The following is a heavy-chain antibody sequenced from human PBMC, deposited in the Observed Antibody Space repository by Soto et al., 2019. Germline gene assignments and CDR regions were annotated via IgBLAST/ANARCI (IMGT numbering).Heavy chain of an antibody. D-gene: IGHD3-10*01. CDR1: GGIFSTYA. J-gene: IGHJ4*02. V-gene: IGHV1-69*13. CDR3: ARDRDDYGSGNYYNRIDF. CDR2: IIPLFGTP. Sequence: SVKVSCKASGGIFSTYAISWLRQAPGPGLEWMGGIIPLFGTPNYAQRFQGRVTITADESTSTAYMELSRLRSEDTAVYYCARDRDDYGSGNYYNRIDFWGQGTLVTVSS.